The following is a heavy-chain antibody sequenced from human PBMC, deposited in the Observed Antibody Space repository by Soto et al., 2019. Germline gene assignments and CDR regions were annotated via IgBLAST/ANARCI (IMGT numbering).Heavy chain of an antibody. CDR1: GFSFSDYY. V-gene: IGHV3-11*01. Sequence: HVQLVESGGGLVEPGGSLRLSCAASGFSFSDYYVNWIRQAPGKGLEWISYTGRSLYPIYYADPVKGRFSISRDSAENSVFLQMDSLRVEDTAVYYCARDNRSFWNGYYRRYDYYGMDVWGRGTTVIVSS. CDR3: ARDNRSFWNGYYRRYDYYGMDV. D-gene: IGHD3-3*01. J-gene: IGHJ6*02. CDR2: TGRSLYPI.